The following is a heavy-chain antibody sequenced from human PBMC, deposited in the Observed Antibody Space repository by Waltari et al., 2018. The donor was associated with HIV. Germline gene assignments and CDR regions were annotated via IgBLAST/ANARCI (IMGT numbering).Heavy chain of an antibody. Sequence: QVYLMESGGGVVQPGGSLKLSCAASGFTFSSYGMHWVRQDPGKGLEWVAVILSDGYNKFYADSVRGRFTFSRDNSKYTLSLQMNSLRAEDTALYYCVKERGPFNGFDIWGQGTMVTVSS. V-gene: IGHV3-33*06. CDR1: GFTFSSYG. CDR2: ILSDGYNK. J-gene: IGHJ3*02. D-gene: IGHD3-16*01. CDR3: VKERGPFNGFDI.